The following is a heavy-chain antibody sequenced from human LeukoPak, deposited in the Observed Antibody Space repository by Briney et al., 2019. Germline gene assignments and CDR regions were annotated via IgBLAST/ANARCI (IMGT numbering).Heavy chain of an antibody. CDR3: ARDHYGIAAAGFDY. D-gene: IGHD6-13*01. Sequence: PGGSLRLSCAASGFTFSSYAMSWVRQAPGKGLEWVSAISGSGGSTYYADSVKGRFTISRDNAKNSLYLQMNSLRAEDTAVYYCARDHYGIAAAGFDYWGQGTLVTVSS. J-gene: IGHJ4*02. V-gene: IGHV3-23*01. CDR1: GFTFSSYA. CDR2: ISGSGGST.